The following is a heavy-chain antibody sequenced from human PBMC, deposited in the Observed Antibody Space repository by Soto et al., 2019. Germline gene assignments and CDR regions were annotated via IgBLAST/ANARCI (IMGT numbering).Heavy chain of an antibody. V-gene: IGHV3-21*01. J-gene: IGHJ4*02. Sequence: EVQLVESGGGLVKPGGSLRLSCAASGFTFSSYSMNWVRQAPGKGLEWVSSISSSSSYIYYADSVKGRFTISRDNDKNSLYLQMNSLRAEDTAVYYCARYCSGGSCYSDYWGQGTLVTVSS. CDR1: GFTFSSYS. CDR3: ARYCSGGSCYSDY. CDR2: ISSSSSYI. D-gene: IGHD2-15*01.